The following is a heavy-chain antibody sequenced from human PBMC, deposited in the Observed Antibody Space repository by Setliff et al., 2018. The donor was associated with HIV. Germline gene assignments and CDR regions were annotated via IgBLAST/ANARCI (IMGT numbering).Heavy chain of an antibody. CDR2: ISWNRGTI. V-gene: IGHV3-9*01. CDR3: ARVGSATRRYYYYYMDV. CDR1: GFRFQDYA. D-gene: IGHD2-2*01. Sequence: LRLSCAASGFRFQDYAMHWVRQAPGKGLEWVSGISWNRGTIGYADSVKGRFTISRDNAKNSLYLQMNSLRAEDTAVYYCARVGSATRRYYYYYMDVWGKGTTVTVSS. J-gene: IGHJ6*03.